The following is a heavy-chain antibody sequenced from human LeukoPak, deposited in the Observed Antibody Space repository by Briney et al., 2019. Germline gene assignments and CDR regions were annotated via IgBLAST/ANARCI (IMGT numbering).Heavy chain of an antibody. D-gene: IGHD6-19*01. Sequence: GGSLRLSCAASGFIFSTYTMNWVRQAPGKGLGWVSSVSSSSSYMYYADSVKGRFTISRDNAKNSLYLQMNSLRAEDTAVYYCARGSADFDYWGQGTLVTVSS. CDR2: VSSSSSYM. CDR3: ARGSADFDY. V-gene: IGHV3-21*06. J-gene: IGHJ4*02. CDR1: GFIFSTYT.